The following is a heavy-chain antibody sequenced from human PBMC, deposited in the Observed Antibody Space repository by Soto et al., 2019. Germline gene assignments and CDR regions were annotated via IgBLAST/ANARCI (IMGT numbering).Heavy chain of an antibody. J-gene: IGHJ6*02. CDR3: ARSSTGYCSGGSCYPWYYYYGMDV. V-gene: IGHV1-69*01. D-gene: IGHD2-15*01. CDR2: IIPIFGTA. CDR1: GGTFSSYA. Sequence: QVQLVQSGAEVKKPGSSVKVSCKASGGTFSSYAISWVRQAPGQGLEWMGGIIPIFGTANYAQKFQGRVTMTADESTSTAYMELSSLRSEDTAVYYCARSSTGYCSGGSCYPWYYYYGMDVWGQGTTVTVSS.